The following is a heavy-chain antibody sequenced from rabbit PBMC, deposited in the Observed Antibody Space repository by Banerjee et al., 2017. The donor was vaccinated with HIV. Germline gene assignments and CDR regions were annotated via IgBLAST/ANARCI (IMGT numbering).Heavy chain of an antibody. CDR1: GFDFSSNA. D-gene: IGHD4-1*01. J-gene: IGHJ4*01. CDR2: IYAGSGSA. Sequence: QEQLEESGGDLVKPEGSLTLTCKASGFDFSSNAMCWVRQAPGKGLEWIACIYAGSGSAYYASWVNGRFTISETSSTTVTLQMTSLTAADTATYFCARAPSSSGWAFNLWGQGTLVTVS. CDR3: ARAPSSSGWAFNL. V-gene: IGHV1S45*01.